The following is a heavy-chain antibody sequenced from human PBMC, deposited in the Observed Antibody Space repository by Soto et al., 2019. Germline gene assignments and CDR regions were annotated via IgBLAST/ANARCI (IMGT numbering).Heavy chain of an antibody. CDR3: ATLTMVRGALWYYYGMDV. CDR2: IHYSGST. Sequence: QVQLQESGPGLVKPSQTLSLTCTVSGGSISSGGYYWSWIRQHPGKGLEWIGYIHYSGSTYYNPSLKSRVTISVDTSKNQFSLKLSSVTAADTAVYYWATLTMVRGALWYYYGMDVWGQGTTVTVSS. D-gene: IGHD3-10*01. V-gene: IGHV4-31*03. CDR1: GGSISSGGYY. J-gene: IGHJ6*02.